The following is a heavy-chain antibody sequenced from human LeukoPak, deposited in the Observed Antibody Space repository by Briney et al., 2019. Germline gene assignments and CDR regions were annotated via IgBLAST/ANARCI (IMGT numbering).Heavy chain of an antibody. J-gene: IGHJ6*03. V-gene: IGHV3-23*01. CDR3: AKGPYRDSNYYMDV. D-gene: IGHD3-16*01. CDR2: ITGSGGVT. Sequence: GGSLRLSCAASGFSFSDYAMAWVRQAPGKGLEWVSVITGSGGVTHYAGSVKGRFTISRDNSKNTLYLQMNNLRVEDTARYYCAKGPYRDSNYYMDVWGKGTTVTVSS. CDR1: GFSFSDYA.